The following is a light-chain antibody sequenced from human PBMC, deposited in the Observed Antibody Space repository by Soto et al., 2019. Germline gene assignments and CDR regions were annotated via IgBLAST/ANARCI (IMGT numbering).Light chain of an antibody. Sequence: QSALTQPASVSGSPGQSITISCTGTSSDVGGYNFVSWFQPHPGKAPKLLIFEVSDRPSGVSNRFSGSKSGNTASLTISGLQAEDEAHFYCRSYTSNNTLVFGGGTKLTVL. J-gene: IGLJ2*01. CDR2: EVS. CDR1: SSDVGGYNF. V-gene: IGLV2-14*01. CDR3: RSYTSNNTLV.